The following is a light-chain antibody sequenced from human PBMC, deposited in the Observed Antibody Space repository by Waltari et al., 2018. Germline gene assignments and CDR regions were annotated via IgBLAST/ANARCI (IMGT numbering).Light chain of an antibody. CDR2: HVS. CDR1: ENLYDR. Sequence: ELVMTQSPATLSFSPGERVTLSCRASENLYDRLAWYQQKPGQPPRLIIYHVSTRATGIPDSFTGSGSGTDFTLTISRLEPEDVAVYFCQHETSWIFTFGPGTKLDIK. CDR3: QHETSWIFT. J-gene: IGKJ3*01. V-gene: IGKV3D-15*01.